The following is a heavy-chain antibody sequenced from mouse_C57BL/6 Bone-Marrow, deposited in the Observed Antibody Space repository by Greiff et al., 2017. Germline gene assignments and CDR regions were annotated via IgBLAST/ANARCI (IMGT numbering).Heavy chain of an antibody. CDR3: ARGTGHWYFDV. Sequence: VQLQQSGPELVKPGASVKISCKASGYAFSSSWMNWVKQRPGKGLEWIGRIYPGDGDTNYNGKFKGKATLSADKSSSTAYIQLSSLTSEDSAVYFCARGTGHWYFDVWGTGTTVTVSS. CDR1: GYAFSSSW. J-gene: IGHJ1*03. D-gene: IGHD3-3*01. CDR2: IYPGDGDT. V-gene: IGHV1-82*01.